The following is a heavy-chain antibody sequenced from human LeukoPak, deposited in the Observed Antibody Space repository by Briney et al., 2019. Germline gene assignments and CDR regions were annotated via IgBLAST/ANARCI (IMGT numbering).Heavy chain of an antibody. CDR3: ARLRSIAAAVYYFDY. D-gene: IGHD6-6*01. CDR1: GGSISSYY. Sequence: SETLPLTCTVSGGSISSYYWSWIRQPAGKGLEWIGRIYTSGSTNYNPSLKSRVTISVDKSKNQFSLKLSSVTAADTAVYYCARLRSIAAAVYYFDYWGQGTLVTVSS. V-gene: IGHV4-4*07. J-gene: IGHJ4*02. CDR2: IYTSGST.